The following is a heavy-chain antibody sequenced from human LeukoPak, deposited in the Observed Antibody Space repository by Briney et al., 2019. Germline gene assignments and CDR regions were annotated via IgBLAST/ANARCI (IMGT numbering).Heavy chain of an antibody. D-gene: IGHD3-22*01. CDR1: GFTLSSYS. J-gene: IGHJ4*02. CDR2: ISSSSSYI. Sequence: KPGGSLRLSCAASGFTLSSYSMKWVRQAPGKGLEWVSSISSSSSYIYYADSVKGRFTISRDNAKNSLYLQMNSLRAEDTAVYYCAREGRNYYDSSGYYPWWGQGTLVTVSS. V-gene: IGHV3-21*01. CDR3: AREGRNYYDSSGYYPW.